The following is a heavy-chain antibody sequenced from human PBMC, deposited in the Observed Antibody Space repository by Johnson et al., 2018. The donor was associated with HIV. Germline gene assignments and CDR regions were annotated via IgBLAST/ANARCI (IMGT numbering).Heavy chain of an antibody. V-gene: IGHV3-33*05. CDR3: ARAVRDYYDSSGYYYSFAFDI. Sequence: QVQLVESGGGLVQPGGSLRLSCAASGFTFSNYAMHWVRQAPGKGLEWVALISYDGSNKYYADSVKGRFTISRDNSKKILYLQMNSLRAEDTALYYCARAVRDYYDSSGYYYSFAFDIWGQGTMVTVSS. CDR1: GFTFSNYA. J-gene: IGHJ3*02. CDR2: ISYDGSNK. D-gene: IGHD3-22*01.